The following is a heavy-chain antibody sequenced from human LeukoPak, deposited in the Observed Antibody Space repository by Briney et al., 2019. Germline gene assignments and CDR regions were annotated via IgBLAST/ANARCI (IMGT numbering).Heavy chain of an antibody. Sequence: ASVKVSCKASGYTFTGYYMHWVRQAPGQGLEWMGWINPNSGGTNYAQKFQGRVTMTRDTSISTAYMELSRLRSDDTAVYYCVRSYYDFWSGYYTGSFDYWGQGTLVTVSS. D-gene: IGHD3-3*01. CDR3: VRSYYDFWSGYYTGSFDY. CDR1: GYTFTGYY. V-gene: IGHV1-2*02. J-gene: IGHJ4*02. CDR2: INPNSGGT.